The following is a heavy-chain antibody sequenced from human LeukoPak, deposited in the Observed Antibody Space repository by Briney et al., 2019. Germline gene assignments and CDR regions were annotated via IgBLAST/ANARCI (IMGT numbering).Heavy chain of an antibody. D-gene: IGHD6-19*01. CDR3: ARGRTPVQEKYGSGWRNGMDV. CDR1: GYTFTSYD. J-gene: IGHJ6*02. CDR2: MNPNSGNT. Sequence: VASVKVSCKASGYTFTSYDINWVRQATGQGLEWMGWMNPNSGNTGYAQKFQGRVTMTRNTSISTAYMELSSLRSEDTAVYYCARGRTPVQEKYGSGWRNGMDVWGQGTTVTVSS. V-gene: IGHV1-8*01.